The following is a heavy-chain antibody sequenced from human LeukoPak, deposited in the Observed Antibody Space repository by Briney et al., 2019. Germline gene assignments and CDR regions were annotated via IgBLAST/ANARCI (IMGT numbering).Heavy chain of an antibody. J-gene: IGHJ6*02. CDR1: GFTFSSYW. V-gene: IGHV3-7*01. D-gene: IGHD1-7*01. CDR2: IKQDVSEK. CDR3: ARDMKLELPASSGHSYGMDV. Sequence: GGSLRLSCAASGFTFSSYWMNWVRQAPGKGLEWVANIKQDVSEKYYLDSVKGRFTISRENAKNSLCLQMGSRRAEETAVYYCARDMKLELPASSGHSYGMDVWGQGTTVTVSS.